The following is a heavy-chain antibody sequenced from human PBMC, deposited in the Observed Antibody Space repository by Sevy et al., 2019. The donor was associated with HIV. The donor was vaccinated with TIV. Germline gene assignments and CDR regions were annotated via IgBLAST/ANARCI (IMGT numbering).Heavy chain of an antibody. CDR2: FDPEDGET. CDR3: ARFRVVVAATPGYDAFDI. V-gene: IGHV1-24*01. D-gene: IGHD2-15*01. Sequence: ASVKVSCKVSGYTLTELSMHWVRQAPGKGLEWMGGFDPEDGETIYAQKFQGRVTMTRDTSISTAYMELSRLRSDDTAVYYCARFRVVVAATPGYDAFDIWGQGTMVTVSS. J-gene: IGHJ3*02. CDR1: GYTLTELS.